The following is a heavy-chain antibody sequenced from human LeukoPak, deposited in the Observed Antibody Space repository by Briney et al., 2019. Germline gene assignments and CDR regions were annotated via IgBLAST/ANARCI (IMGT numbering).Heavy chain of an antibody. V-gene: IGHV3-23*01. CDR3: ARDEDYGIFVNVDY. CDR1: GFTFSSYG. J-gene: IGHJ4*02. D-gene: IGHD4-17*01. CDR2: ISGSGGST. Sequence: GGSLRLSCAASGFTFSSYGMSWVRQAPGKGLEWVSAISGSGGSTYYADSVKGRFTISRDNSKNTLYLQMNSLRSDDTAVYYCARDEDYGIFVNVDYWGQGTLVTVSS.